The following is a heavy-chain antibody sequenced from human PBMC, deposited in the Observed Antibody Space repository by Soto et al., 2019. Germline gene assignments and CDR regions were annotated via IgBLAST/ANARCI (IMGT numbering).Heavy chain of an antibody. D-gene: IGHD3-9*01. CDR3: ARDCVILTGYYVGGFYYYYGMDV. CDR2: ISAYNGNT. CDR1: GYTFTSYG. J-gene: IGHJ6*02. V-gene: IGHV1-18*01. Sequence: GASVKVSCKASGYTFTSYGISWVRQAPGQGLEWMGWISAYNGNTNYAQKLQGRVTMTTDTSTSTAYLVLRSLSSDDTAVYYRARDCVILTGYYVGGFYYYYGMDVWGQGTTVTVSS.